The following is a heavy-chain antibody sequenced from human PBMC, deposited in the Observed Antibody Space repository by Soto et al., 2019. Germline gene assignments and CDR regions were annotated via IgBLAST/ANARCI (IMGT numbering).Heavy chain of an antibody. Sequence: PGGSLRLSCAASGFTFSSYAMSWVRQAPGKGLEWVSAISGSGGSTYYADSVKGRFTISRDNSKNTLYLQMNSLRAEDTAVYYCAKDNYYGSGSYSYNWFDPWGQGTLVTSPQ. CDR3: AKDNYYGSGSYSYNWFDP. D-gene: IGHD3-10*01. CDR1: GFTFSSYA. V-gene: IGHV3-23*01. J-gene: IGHJ5*02. CDR2: ISGSGGST.